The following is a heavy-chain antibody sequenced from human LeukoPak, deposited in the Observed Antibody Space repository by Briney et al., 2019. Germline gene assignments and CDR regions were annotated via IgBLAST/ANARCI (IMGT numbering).Heavy chain of an antibody. Sequence: GGSLRLSCAASGFIFSSYWMNWVRQAPGKGLEWVANINQDGSEKNYVDSVKGRFTISRDNAKHSLYLQMNSLRAEDTAVYYCARYPSGYDRGFDYWGQGTLVTVSS. D-gene: IGHD5-12*01. V-gene: IGHV3-7*04. CDR1: GFIFSSYW. CDR3: ARYPSGYDRGFDY. J-gene: IGHJ4*02. CDR2: INQDGSEK.